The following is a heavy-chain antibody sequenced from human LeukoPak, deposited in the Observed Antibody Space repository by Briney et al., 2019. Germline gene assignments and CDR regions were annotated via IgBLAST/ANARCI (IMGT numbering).Heavy chain of an antibody. Sequence: GGALRLSCAAAGFTFGSYVMSWVRQAPGKGLGLVSAISGSGGNTFDADSVKGRFTISRDNSKNTLYLQMNSLRAEATAVYYCAKSRTCSSTTCSAEIDYWGQGTLVTVSS. CDR2: ISGSGGNT. CDR3: AKSRTCSSTTCSAEIDY. J-gene: IGHJ4*02. CDR1: GFTFGSYV. D-gene: IGHD2-2*01. V-gene: IGHV3-23*01.